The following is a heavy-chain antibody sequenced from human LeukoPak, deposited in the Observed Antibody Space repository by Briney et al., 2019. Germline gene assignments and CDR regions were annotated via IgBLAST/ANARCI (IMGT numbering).Heavy chain of an antibody. CDR1: GFTFSSYA. V-gene: IGHV3-23*01. CDR3: ATSSGSPTWDFDY. D-gene: IGHD1-26*01. J-gene: IGHJ4*02. Sequence: GGSLRLSCAASGFTFSSYAMSWVRQAPGKGLEWVSAISGSGGSTYYADYVKGRFTISRDNSKNTLYLQMNSLRAEDTAVYYCATSSGSPTWDFDYWGQGTLVTVSS. CDR2: ISGSGGST.